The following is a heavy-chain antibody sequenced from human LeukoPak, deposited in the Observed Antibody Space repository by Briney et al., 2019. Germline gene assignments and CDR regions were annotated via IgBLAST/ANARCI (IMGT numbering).Heavy chain of an antibody. J-gene: IGHJ4*02. CDR2: ISYDGSSK. CDR1: GFSVSSNY. V-gene: IGHV3-30*18. D-gene: IGHD1-20*01. Sequence: PGGSLRLSCAASGFSVSSNYMSWVRQAPGKGLEWVAVISYDGSSKYYADSVKGRFTISRDNSKNTLYLQMNSLRAEDTAVYYCAKGHTAMITQDYWGQGTLVTVSS. CDR3: AKGHTAMITQDY.